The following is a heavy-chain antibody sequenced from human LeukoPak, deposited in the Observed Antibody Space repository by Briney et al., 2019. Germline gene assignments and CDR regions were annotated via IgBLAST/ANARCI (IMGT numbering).Heavy chain of an antibody. CDR1: GGSISSSRYY. Sequence: SETLSLTCTVSGGSISSSRYYWGWIRQPPGKGLEWMGSIYYSVSTFYNPSLRTRDPLSVDTSKNRFSLKLSSVTPAGTAVYYCARPQLDYDGSGSQDWFDPWGQGTLVTVSS. D-gene: IGHD3-10*01. CDR2: IYYSVST. V-gene: IGHV4-39*01. CDR3: ARPQLDYDGSGSQDWFDP. J-gene: IGHJ5*02.